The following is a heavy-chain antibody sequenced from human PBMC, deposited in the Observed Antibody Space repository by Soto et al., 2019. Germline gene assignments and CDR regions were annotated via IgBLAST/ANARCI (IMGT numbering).Heavy chain of an antibody. J-gene: IGHJ6*02. V-gene: IGHV3-23*01. Sequence: GGSLRLSCAASGFSVSDYAISWVRQAPGKGLEWVSSISGSGDGTYYGDSVKGRFTLSRDTSQKTLYLQMNNLRGEDTAVYFCTKSRRSVLMVYGFGGMDVWGRGTTVTVSS. CDR2: ISGSGDGT. D-gene: IGHD2-8*01. CDR3: TKSRRSVLMVYGFGGMDV. CDR1: GFSVSDYA.